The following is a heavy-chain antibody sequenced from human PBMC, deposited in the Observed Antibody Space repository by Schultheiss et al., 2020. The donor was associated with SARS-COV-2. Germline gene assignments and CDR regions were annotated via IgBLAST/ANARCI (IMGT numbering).Heavy chain of an antibody. Sequence: GGSLRLSCAASGFTFSNAWMSWVRQAPGKGLVWVSRINSDGSSTSYADSVKGRFTISRDNAKNTLYLQMNSLRAGDTALYYCAKDIGSGSSTTVTTGEYYGMDVWGQGTTVTVSS. D-gene: IGHD4-17*01. CDR3: AKDIGSGSSTTVTTGEYYGMDV. J-gene: IGHJ6*02. V-gene: IGHV3-74*01. CDR2: INSDGSST. CDR1: GFTFSNAW.